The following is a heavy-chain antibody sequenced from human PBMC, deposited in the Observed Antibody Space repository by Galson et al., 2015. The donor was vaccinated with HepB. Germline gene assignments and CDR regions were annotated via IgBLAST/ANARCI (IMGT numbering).Heavy chain of an antibody. CDR1: GYTFSLYA. Sequence: SVKVSCKASGYTFSLYAVTWVRQAPGQGLEWLGWISVYNGNTHYAQNVQGRVTMTTDTSMSTAYMELRSLRSDDTAVYYCARARYSTSPPDFWGQGTLVTVSS. J-gene: IGHJ4*02. V-gene: IGHV1-18*01. CDR2: ISVYNGNT. CDR3: ARARYSTSPPDF. D-gene: IGHD6-13*01.